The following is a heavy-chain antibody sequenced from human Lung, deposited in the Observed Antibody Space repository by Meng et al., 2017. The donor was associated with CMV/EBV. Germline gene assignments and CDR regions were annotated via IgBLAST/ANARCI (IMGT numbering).Heavy chain of an antibody. CDR2: IHRDGNT. J-gene: IGHJ2*01. V-gene: IGHV3-66*02. D-gene: IGHD2-2*01. CDR3: ATFKQYPVGGTYWYTDL. CDR1: GLTVSGND. Sequence: GGSLRLXCAASGLTVSGNDMTWVRQAPGKGLEWVSLIHRDGNTYYGDSVKGRFTSSRDNSMNTLYLQMNSLKTEDTAVYYCATFKQYPVGGTYWYTDLWGRGTLVTVSS.